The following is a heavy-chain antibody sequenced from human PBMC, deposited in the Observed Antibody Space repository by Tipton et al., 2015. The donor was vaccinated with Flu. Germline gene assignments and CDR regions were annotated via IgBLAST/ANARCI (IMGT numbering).Heavy chain of an antibody. CDR3: ARYGTYDGSRYFQH. V-gene: IGHV4-61*01. J-gene: IGHJ1*01. CDR2: IYYSGST. Sequence: TLSLTCTVSGGSIRSSSYYWSWIRQPPGKGLEWIGYIYYSGSTNYNPSLKSRVTISVDTSKNQFSLKLSSVTAADTAVYYCARYGTYDGSRYFQHWGQGTLVTVSS. D-gene: IGHD1-26*01. CDR1: GGSIRSSSYY.